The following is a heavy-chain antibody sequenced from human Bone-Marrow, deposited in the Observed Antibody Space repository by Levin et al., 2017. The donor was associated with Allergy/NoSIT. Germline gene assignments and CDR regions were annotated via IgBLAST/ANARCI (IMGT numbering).Heavy chain of an antibody. CDR1: GGSLKSGPYS. J-gene: IGHJ6*02. CDR2: TYPRRRT. Sequence: PSETLSLTCAVSGGSLKSGPYSWSWIRQPPGKGLEWIGYTYPRRRTHYNPSLTSRVTISVARSNTQFSLKLTSVTAADTAVYYCARDRPGDFYGMDVWGQGTTVTVSS. CDR3: ARDRPGDFYGMDV. V-gene: IGHV4-30-2*01.